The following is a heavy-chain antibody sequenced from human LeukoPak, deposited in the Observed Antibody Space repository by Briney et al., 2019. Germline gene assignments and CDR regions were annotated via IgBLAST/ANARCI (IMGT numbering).Heavy chain of an antibody. V-gene: IGHV3-48*01. D-gene: IGHD3-10*01. J-gene: IGHJ4*02. CDR1: GFTFSNYN. CDR3: ARDFAREFTIDY. Sequence: TGGSLRLSCAASGFTFSNYNMNWVRQPPGKGLQWDSYISSSSNIIYYADSVKGRFTISRDNAKNSLFLQMNSLRAEDTAVYYCARDFAREFTIDYWGQGTLVTVSS. CDR2: ISSSSNII.